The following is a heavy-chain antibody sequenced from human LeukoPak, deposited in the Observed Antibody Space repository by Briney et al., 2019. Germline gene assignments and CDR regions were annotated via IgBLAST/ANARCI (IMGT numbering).Heavy chain of an antibody. D-gene: IGHD3-16*01. J-gene: IGHJ6*02. CDR3: ARGGGLDV. CDR2: INHNGNVN. Sequence: GGSLRLSYAASGFTFSNYWMNWARQAPGKGLEWVASINHNGNVNYYVDSVKGRFTISRDNAKNSLYLQMSNLRAEDTAVYFCARGGGLDVGGQGATVTVSS. V-gene: IGHV3-7*03. CDR1: GFTFSNYW.